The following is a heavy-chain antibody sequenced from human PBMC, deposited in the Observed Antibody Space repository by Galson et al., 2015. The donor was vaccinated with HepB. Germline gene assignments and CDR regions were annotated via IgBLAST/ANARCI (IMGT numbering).Heavy chain of an antibody. CDR1: GGTFSSYA. CDR3: AVLGYCSSTSCKLFDY. D-gene: IGHD2-2*01. V-gene: IGHV1-69*13. J-gene: IGHJ4*02. CDR2: IIPIFGTA. Sequence: SVKVSCKASGGTFSSYAISWVRQAPGQGLEWMGGIIPIFGTANYAQKFQGRVTITADESTSTAYMELSSLRSEDTAVYYCAVLGYCSSTSCKLFDYWGQGTLVTVSS.